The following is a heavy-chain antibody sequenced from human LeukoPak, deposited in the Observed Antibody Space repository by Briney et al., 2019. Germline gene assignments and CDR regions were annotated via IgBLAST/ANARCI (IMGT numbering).Heavy chain of an antibody. V-gene: IGHV3-21*01. CDR1: GFTFSSYS. J-gene: IGHJ4*02. Sequence: GGSLRLSCAASGFTFSSYSMNWVRQAPGKGLEWVSSISSSSSYIYYADSVKGRFTISRDNAKNSLHLQMNSLRAEDTAVYYCARAIVVRHHFDYWGQGTLVTVSS. CDR3: ARAIVVRHHFDY. CDR2: ISSSSSYI. D-gene: IGHD3-22*01.